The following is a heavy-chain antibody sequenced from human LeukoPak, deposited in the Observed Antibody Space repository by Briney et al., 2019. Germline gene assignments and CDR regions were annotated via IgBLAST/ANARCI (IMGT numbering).Heavy chain of an antibody. D-gene: IGHD3-22*01. J-gene: IGHJ4*02. Sequence: GGSLRLSCAASGFTFSSYSMNWVRQAPGKGVEWVSYISSSSSTIYYADSVKGRFTISRDNAKNSLYLQMNSLRDKDTAVYYCASFDSSGYYAGYWGQGTLVTVSS. CDR3: ASFDSSGYYAGY. CDR2: ISSSSSTI. V-gene: IGHV3-48*02. CDR1: GFTFSSYS.